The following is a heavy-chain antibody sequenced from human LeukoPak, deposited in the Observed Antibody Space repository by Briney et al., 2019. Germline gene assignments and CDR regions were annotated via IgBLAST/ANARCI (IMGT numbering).Heavy chain of an antibody. CDR2: IYYSGST. CDR3: ARIPGGVRGVADAFDI. D-gene: IGHD3-10*01. J-gene: IGHJ3*02. CDR1: GGSISSGDYY. Sequence: SETLSLTCTVSGGSISSGDYYWSWIRQPPGKGLEWIGYIYYSGSTNYNPSLKSRVTISVDTSKNQFSLKLSSVTAADTAVYYCARIPGGVRGVADAFDIWGQGTMVTVSS. V-gene: IGHV4-61*08.